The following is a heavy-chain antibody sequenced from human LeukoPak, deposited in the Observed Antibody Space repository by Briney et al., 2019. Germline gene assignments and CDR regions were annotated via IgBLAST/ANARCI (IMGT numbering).Heavy chain of an antibody. CDR1: GLTFADYT. Sequence: GGSLRLSCAASGLTFADYTMHWVRQAPGKGLEWVSAISGSGGSTYYADSVKGRFTISRDNSKNTLYLQMNSLRAEDTAVYYCAKEWQQLEMDVWGKGTTVTISS. J-gene: IGHJ6*04. CDR2: ISGSGGST. D-gene: IGHD6-13*01. CDR3: AKEWQQLEMDV. V-gene: IGHV3-23*01.